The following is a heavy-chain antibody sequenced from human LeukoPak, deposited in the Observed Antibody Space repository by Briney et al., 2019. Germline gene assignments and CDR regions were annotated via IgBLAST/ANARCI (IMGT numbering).Heavy chain of an antibody. CDR1: GYTFTGYY. V-gene: IGHV1-2*02. J-gene: IGHJ4*02. CDR2: INPNSGGT. CDR3: ARVRIAAAGSSSRVPFDY. Sequence: GASVKVSCKASGYTFTGYYMHWVRQAPGQGLEWMGWINPNSGGTNYAQKFQGRVTMTRDTSISTAYMELSRLRSDDTAVYYCARVRIAAAGSSSRVPFDYWGQGTLVTVSS. D-gene: IGHD6-13*01.